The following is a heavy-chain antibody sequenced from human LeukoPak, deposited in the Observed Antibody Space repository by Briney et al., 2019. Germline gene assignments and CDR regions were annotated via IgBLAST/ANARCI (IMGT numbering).Heavy chain of an antibody. CDR3: AKDRSSGPHYYYGMDV. V-gene: IGHV3-30*18. J-gene: IGHJ6*02. D-gene: IGHD6-25*01. CDR1: GFTFTSYG. CDR2: ISYLGDDQ. Sequence: GGSLRLSCAASGFTFTSYGMHWVRQAPGKGLEWVAVISYLGDDQFYAESVKGRFTISRDNSNKRVFLQMNSLRGDDTAVYYCAKDRSSGPHYYYGMDVWGRGTTVIVSS.